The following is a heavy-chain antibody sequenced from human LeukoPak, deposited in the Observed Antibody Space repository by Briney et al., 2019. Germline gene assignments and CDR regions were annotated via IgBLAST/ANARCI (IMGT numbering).Heavy chain of an antibody. CDR3: AKDRTGSKVPGLFDY. CDR2: IRYDGTAK. CDR1: GFTFSSCD. V-gene: IGHV3-30*02. Sequence: PGGSLRLSCAASGFTFSSCDMHWVRQAPGKGLEWVTFIRYDGTAKYYADSVRGRFTISRDNSKNTLYLQMNSLRNEDTAVYYCAKDRTGSKVPGLFDYWGQGTLVTVSS. D-gene: IGHD3-9*01. J-gene: IGHJ4*02.